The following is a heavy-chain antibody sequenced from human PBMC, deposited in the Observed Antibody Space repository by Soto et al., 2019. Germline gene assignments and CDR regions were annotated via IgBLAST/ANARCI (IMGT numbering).Heavy chain of an antibody. Sequence: GASVKVSCKASGYTFTSYAMHWVRQAPGQRLEWMGWINAGNGNTKYSQKFQGRVTITRDTSASTAYMELNSLRAEDTAVYYCARHTEYIAESGWFDPWGQGTLVTVSS. CDR3: ARHTEYIAESGWFDP. V-gene: IGHV1-3*01. CDR2: INAGNGNT. D-gene: IGHD2-15*01. CDR1: GYTFTSYA. J-gene: IGHJ5*02.